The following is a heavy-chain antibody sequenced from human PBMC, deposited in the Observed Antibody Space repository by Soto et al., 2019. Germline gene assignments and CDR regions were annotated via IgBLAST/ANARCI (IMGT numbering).Heavy chain of an antibody. V-gene: IGHV4-4*02. CDR1: GGSISSSNW. J-gene: IGHJ6*02. Sequence: TLSLTCAVSGGSISSSNWWSWVRQPPGKGLEWIGEIYHSGSTNYNPSLKSRVTISVDKSKNQFSLKLSSVTAADTAVYYCARATALYSSSWYGYYYGMDVWGQGTTVTVSS. CDR3: ARATALYSSSWYGYYYGMDV. CDR2: IYHSGST. D-gene: IGHD6-13*01.